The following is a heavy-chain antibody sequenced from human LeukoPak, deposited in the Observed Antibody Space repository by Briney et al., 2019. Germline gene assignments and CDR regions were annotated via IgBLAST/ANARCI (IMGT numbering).Heavy chain of an antibody. V-gene: IGHV1-18*01. D-gene: IGHD6-19*01. Sequence: ASVKVSCKASGYTFTSYGISWVRQAPGQGLEWMVWISAYNGNTNYAQKLQGRVTMTTDTSTSTAYMELRSLRSDDPAVYYWARRLSSGWQTGQGWFDPWGQGTLVTVS. J-gene: IGHJ5*02. CDR1: GYTFTSYG. CDR3: ARRLSSGWQTGQGWFDP. CDR2: ISAYNGNT.